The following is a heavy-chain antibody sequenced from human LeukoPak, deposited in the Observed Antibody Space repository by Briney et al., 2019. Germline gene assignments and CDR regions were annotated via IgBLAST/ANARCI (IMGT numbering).Heavy chain of an antibody. Sequence: SETLSLTCAVYGGSFSGYYWSWIRQPLGKGLEWIGEINHSGSTNYNPSLKSRVTISVDTSKNQFSLKLSSVTAADTAVYYCARDSWGSYYNWVPYYFDYWGQGTLVTVSS. CDR1: GGSFSGYY. J-gene: IGHJ4*02. CDR3: ARDSWGSYYNWVPYYFDY. CDR2: INHSGST. D-gene: IGHD3-10*01. V-gene: IGHV4-34*01.